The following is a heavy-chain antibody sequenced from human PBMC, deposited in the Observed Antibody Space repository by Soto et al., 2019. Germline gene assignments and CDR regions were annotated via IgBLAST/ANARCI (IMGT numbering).Heavy chain of an antibody. CDR1: GYTFRGYG. J-gene: IGHJ4*02. D-gene: IGHD1-26*01. Sequence: PGGSLRLSCEGFGYTFRGYGMIWDRQAPGKGLECVSYISSDETIVNYADSVKGRFTISRDSAKNSLFLQMNSLRDEDKAVYYCVRGGGVGTTWGYYWGQGAQVTASS. V-gene: IGHV3-48*02. CDR3: VRGGGVGTTWGYY. CDR2: ISSDETIV.